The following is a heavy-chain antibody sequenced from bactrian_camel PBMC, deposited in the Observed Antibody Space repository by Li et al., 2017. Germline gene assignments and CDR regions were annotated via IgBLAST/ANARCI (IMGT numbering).Heavy chain of an antibody. CDR2: IGTDGKA. V-gene: IGHV3S53*01. J-gene: IGHJ4*01. D-gene: IGHD2*01. Sequence: HVQLVESGGGSVQAGGSLSLSCAASGYTFSSNCMGWFRQAPGKEREGVAIIGTDGKARYGDSVKGRFVISADDAESTLYLQMNSLKPEDTAMYYCVADCELRYGHFDSNIGSRGQGTQVTVS. CDR1: GYTFSSNC. CDR3: VADCELRYGHFDSNIGS.